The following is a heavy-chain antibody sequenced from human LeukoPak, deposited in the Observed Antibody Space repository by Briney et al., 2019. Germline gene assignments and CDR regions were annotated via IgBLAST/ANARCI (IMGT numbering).Heavy chain of an antibody. Sequence: GGSLRLSCAASGFTFSTYWMHWVRQAPGKGLVWVSRINNDGSSTNYADSVKGRFTISRDNAKNTLYLQMNSLRAEDTAVYYCARDCEWCGSGSYPTLLFRYYGMDVWGQGTTVTVSS. CDR3: ARDCEWCGSGSYPTLLFRYYGMDV. J-gene: IGHJ6*02. D-gene: IGHD3-10*01. CDR1: GFTFSTYW. CDR2: INNDGSST. V-gene: IGHV3-74*01.